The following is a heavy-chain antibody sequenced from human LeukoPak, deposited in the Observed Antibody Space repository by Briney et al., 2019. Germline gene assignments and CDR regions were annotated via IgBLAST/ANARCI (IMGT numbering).Heavy chain of an antibody. Sequence: PGGSLRLSCAASGFTFSSYAMHWVRQAPGKGLEWVAVISYDGSNKYYADSVKGRFTISRDNSKNTLYLQMNSLRAEDTAVYYCAREERAFDYWGQGTLVTVSS. V-gene: IGHV3-30*04. CDR1: GFTFSSYA. D-gene: IGHD5-24*01. CDR3: AREERAFDY. J-gene: IGHJ4*02. CDR2: ISYDGSNK.